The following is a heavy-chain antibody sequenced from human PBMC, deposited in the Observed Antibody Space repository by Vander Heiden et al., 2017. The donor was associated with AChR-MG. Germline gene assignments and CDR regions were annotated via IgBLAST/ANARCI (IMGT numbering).Heavy chain of an antibody. CDR1: QFTFSSYA. V-gene: IGHV3-23*01. CDR3: AKNYGSASYYYMDV. Sequence: EVQLLESGGGLVQPGGSLRLSCAASQFTFSSYAMSWVRQAPGKGPEWVSTIIGSGDSTFYADSVKGRFTISRDNSKSTLYLQMNSLRVEDTATYYCAKNYGSASYYYMDVWGKGTTVTVSS. D-gene: IGHD3-10*01. CDR2: IIGSGDST. J-gene: IGHJ6*03.